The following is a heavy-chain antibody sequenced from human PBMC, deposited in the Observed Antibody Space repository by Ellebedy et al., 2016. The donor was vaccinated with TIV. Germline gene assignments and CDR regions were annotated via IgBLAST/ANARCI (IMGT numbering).Heavy chain of an antibody. CDR3: ARDRPWGRDTGSFLDGFDV. CDR1: EFTFSNSA. Sequence: GESLKISXIASEFTFSNSAMYWARQAPGKGLEWLAVITYEGSNHYYADSVKGRFTISRDNSQNTLYLQLNSLRTEDTAVYYCARDRPWGRDTGSFLDGFDVWGQGTMVTVSS. CDR2: ITYEGSNH. V-gene: IGHV3-30*03. J-gene: IGHJ3*01. D-gene: IGHD2-8*02.